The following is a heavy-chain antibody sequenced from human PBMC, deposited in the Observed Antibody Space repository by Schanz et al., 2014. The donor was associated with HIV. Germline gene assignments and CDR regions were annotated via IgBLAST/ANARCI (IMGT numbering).Heavy chain of an antibody. CDR1: GFTFRNFG. D-gene: IGHD6-19*01. CDR3: ARDPSRLVEAGYFDN. V-gene: IGHV3-33*01. CDR2: IGNDGSKK. J-gene: IGHJ4*02. Sequence: VQLLESGGGLVQPGGSLRLSCAASGFTFRNFGMHWVRQAPGKGLEWAAVIGNDGSKKYYADSVKGRFTISRDNSRNQMYLQMNSLRTEDTAVYYCARDPSRLVEAGYFDNWGQGTLVTVSS.